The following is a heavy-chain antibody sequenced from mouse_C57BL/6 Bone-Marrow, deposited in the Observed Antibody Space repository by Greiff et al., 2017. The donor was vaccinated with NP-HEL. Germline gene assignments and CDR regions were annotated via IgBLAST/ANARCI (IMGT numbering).Heavy chain of an antibody. D-gene: IGHD1-1*01. J-gene: IGHJ1*03. CDR3: ARGYYGSSYGWYFDV. Sequence: EVQLVESGPELVKPGASVKISCKASGYSFTGYYMNWVKQSPEKSLEWIGEINPSTGGTTYNQKFKAKATLTVDKSSSTAYMQLKSLTSEDSAVYYCARGYYGSSYGWYFDVWGTGTTVTVSS. CDR1: GYSFTGYY. V-gene: IGHV1-42*01. CDR2: INPSTGGT.